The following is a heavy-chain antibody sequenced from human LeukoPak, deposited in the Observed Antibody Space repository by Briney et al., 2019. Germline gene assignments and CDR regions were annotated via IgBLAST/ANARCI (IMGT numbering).Heavy chain of an antibody. J-gene: IGHJ4*02. V-gene: IGHV3-11*06. CDR1: GFIFSDYY. Sequence: NPGGSLRLSCAASGFIFSDYYMSWIRQAPGKGLEWVSYISSSGSYTNYADSVKGRFTISRDNAKNSLYLQMNSLRVEDTAVYYCAREGYDFWSGYYDYWGQGTLVTVSS. CDR2: ISSSGSYT. D-gene: IGHD3-3*01. CDR3: AREGYDFWSGYYDY.